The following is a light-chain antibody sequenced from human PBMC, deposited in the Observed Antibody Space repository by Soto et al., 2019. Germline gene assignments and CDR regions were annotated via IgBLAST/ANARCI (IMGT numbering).Light chain of an antibody. CDR2: EVT. CDR3: CSYAGTKYYV. Sequence: SALAQPPSASGSLGQSVTISCTGTSSDIGRYEFVSWYQHHPGKAPKLIISEVTERPSGVPDRFSGSKSGNTASLTVSGLQADDEADYFCCSYAGTKYYVFGTGTKVTVL. J-gene: IGLJ1*01. CDR1: SSDIGRYEF. V-gene: IGLV2-8*01.